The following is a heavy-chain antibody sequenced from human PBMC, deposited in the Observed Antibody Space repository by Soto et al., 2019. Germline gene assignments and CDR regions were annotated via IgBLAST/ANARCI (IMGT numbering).Heavy chain of an antibody. V-gene: IGHV3-21*01. J-gene: IGHJ4*02. D-gene: IGHD2-15*01. CDR3: ARYPHTGGSF. CDR2: ISSSSSYI. CDR1: GFTFSSYS. Sequence: EVQLVESGGGLVKPGGSLRLSCAASGFTFSSYSMNWVRQAPGKGLEWVSSISSSSSYIYYADSVKGRFTISRDNAKNSLYLQMNTLRAEDTAVYYCARYPHTGGSFWGQGTLVTVSS.